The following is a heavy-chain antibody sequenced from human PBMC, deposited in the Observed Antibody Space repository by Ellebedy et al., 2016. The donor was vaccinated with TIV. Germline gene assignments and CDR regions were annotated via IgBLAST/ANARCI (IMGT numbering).Heavy chain of an antibody. J-gene: IGHJ4*02. CDR2: IKQDGSEK. V-gene: IGHV3-7*01. Sequence: GESLKISCAASGFTFSSYWMSWVRQAPGKGLEWVANIKQDGSEKYYVDSVKGRFTISRDNAKNSLYLQMNSLRAEDTAVYYCARDYYSSSVDYWGQGTLVTVSS. D-gene: IGHD6-13*01. CDR3: ARDYYSSSVDY. CDR1: GFTFSSYW.